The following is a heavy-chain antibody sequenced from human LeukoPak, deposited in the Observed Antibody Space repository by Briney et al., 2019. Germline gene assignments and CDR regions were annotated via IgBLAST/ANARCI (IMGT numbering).Heavy chain of an antibody. V-gene: IGHV5-51*01. D-gene: IGHD6-13*01. CDR2: IYPGDSDT. CDR3: ARHGGYYSSSWNWFDP. CDR1: GYSFTSYW. J-gene: IGHJ5*02. Sequence: GESLKISCKGSGYSFTSYWIGWVRQMPGKGLEWMGIIYPGDSDTRYSPSFQGQVTISADKSISTAYLQWSSLKASDTAMYYCARHGGYYSSSWNWFDPWGQGTLVTVS.